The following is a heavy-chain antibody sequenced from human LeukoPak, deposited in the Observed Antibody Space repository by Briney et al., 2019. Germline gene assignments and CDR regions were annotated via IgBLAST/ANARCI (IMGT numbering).Heavy chain of an antibody. CDR2: IYNGDNT. V-gene: IGHV3-66*01. CDR3: ARASQWLAFDS. CDR1: GFTFSNSA. Sequence: GGSLRLSCAASGFTFSNSAMTWVRQAPGKGLEWVSVIYNGDNTNYADSVKGRFTISSDSSKNTLFLQMNSLRAEDTAVYYCARASQWLAFDSWGQGTLVTVSS. J-gene: IGHJ4*02. D-gene: IGHD6-19*01.